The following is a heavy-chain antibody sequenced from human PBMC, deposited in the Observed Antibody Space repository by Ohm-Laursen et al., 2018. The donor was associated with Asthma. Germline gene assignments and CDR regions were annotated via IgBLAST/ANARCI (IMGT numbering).Heavy chain of an antibody. CDR2: INHSGST. J-gene: IGHJ4*02. V-gene: IGHV4-34*01. CDR1: GGSFSGYY. CDR3: ARGRATFDY. Sequence: SETLSLTCAVYGGSFSGYYWSWIRQPPGKGLEWIGEINHSGSTNYNPSLKSRVTISVDTSKNQFSLKLSSVTAADTAVYYCARGRATFDYWGQGTLVTVSS. D-gene: IGHD1-26*01.